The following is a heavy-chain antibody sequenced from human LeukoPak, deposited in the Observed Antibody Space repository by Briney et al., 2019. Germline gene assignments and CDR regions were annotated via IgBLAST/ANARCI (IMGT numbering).Heavy chain of an antibody. CDR2: THPGNSDT. CDR3: ARIGSSSWYPNYNWFDP. Sequence: GESLKISCKGSGYSFTNYWVAWVRQMPGKGLEWMGITHPGNSDTRYSPSFQGQVTISADKSISTAYLQWRSLKASDTAMYYCARIGSSSWYPNYNWFDPWGQGTLVTVSS. CDR1: GYSFTNYW. V-gene: IGHV5-51*01. D-gene: IGHD6-13*01. J-gene: IGHJ5*02.